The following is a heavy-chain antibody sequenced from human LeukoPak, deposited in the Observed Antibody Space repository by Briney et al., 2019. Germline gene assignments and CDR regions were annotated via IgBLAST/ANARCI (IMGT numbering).Heavy chain of an antibody. CDR2: ISAYNGNT. CDR1: GYTFTSYG. D-gene: IGHD3-22*01. Sequence: ASVKVSCKASGYTFTSYGISWVRQAPGQGLEWMGWISAYNGNTNYAQKLQGRVTMTTDTSTSTAYMELRSLRSDDTAVYYCARVAYYYDSSGYYYGGPGAFDIWGQGTMVTVSS. CDR3: ARVAYYYDSSGYYYGGPGAFDI. V-gene: IGHV1-18*01. J-gene: IGHJ3*02.